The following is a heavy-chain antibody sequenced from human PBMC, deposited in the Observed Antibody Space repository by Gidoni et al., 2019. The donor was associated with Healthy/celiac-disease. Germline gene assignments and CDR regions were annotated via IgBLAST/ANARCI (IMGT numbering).Heavy chain of an antibody. Sequence: QVQLQESGSGLVKPSETLSLTCSVSAASISSYHWSCIRQPAGKGLEWIGRIYTSGSTNYNPSLKSRVTMSISTSKNQFSLKLSSVTAADAAVYYCVMRYSYGRFLDYWGQGTLVTVSS. J-gene: IGHJ4*02. V-gene: IGHV4-4*07. D-gene: IGHD5-18*01. CDR2: IYTSGST. CDR1: AASISSYH. CDR3: VMRYSYGRFLDY.